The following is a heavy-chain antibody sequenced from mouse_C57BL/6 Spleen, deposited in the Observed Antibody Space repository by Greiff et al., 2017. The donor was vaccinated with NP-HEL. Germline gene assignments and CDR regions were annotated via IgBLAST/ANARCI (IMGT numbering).Heavy chain of an antibody. CDR2: IYPGDGDT. CDR3: ARFITTVYFDY. CDR1: GYAFSSYW. D-gene: IGHD1-1*01. Sequence: QVQLQQSGAELVKPGASVKISCKASGYAFSSYWMNWVKQRPGKGLEWIGQIYPGDGDTNYNGKLKGQATLTADKSSSTAYMQLSSLTSEDSAVYFCARFITTVYFDYWGKGTTLTVSS. J-gene: IGHJ2*01. V-gene: IGHV1-80*01.